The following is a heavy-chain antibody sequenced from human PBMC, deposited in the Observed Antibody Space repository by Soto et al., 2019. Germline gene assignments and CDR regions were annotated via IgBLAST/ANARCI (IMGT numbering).Heavy chain of an antibody. CDR3: ARVEVKYSLDY. D-gene: IGHD5-18*01. Sequence: GGSLRLSCAASGFTVSSNYMSWVRQAPGKGLEWVSVIYSGGSTYYADSVKGRFTISRDNSKNTLYLQMNSLRAEDTAVYYCARVEVKYSLDYWGQGTLVTVSS. V-gene: IGHV3-66*01. CDR1: GFTVSSNY. J-gene: IGHJ4*02. CDR2: IYSGGST.